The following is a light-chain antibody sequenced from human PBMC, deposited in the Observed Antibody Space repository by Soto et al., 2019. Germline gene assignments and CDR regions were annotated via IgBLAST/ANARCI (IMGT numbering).Light chain of an antibody. V-gene: IGKV3-20*01. CDR3: QQSQTSPT. Sequence: LVLTQSPGTLSLSPGERATLSCRASQSVGSDLLAWYQQKPGQAPRLLISSDSRRASGIPDRFSGSGSGTDFTLTISRLEAEDSAVYWCQQSQTSPTFGGGTKVDIK. CDR2: SDS. J-gene: IGKJ4*01. CDR1: QSVGSDL.